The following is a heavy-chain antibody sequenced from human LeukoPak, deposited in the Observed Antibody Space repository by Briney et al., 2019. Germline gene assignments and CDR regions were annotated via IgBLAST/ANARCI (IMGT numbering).Heavy chain of an antibody. CDR1: GFTFGDYA. J-gene: IGHJ4*02. CDR3: TRSSGLSFDY. Sequence: QPGRDLRLSCTASGFTFGDYAMSWVRQAPGKGLEWVGFIRSKAYGGTTEYAASVKGRFTISRDDSKGIAYLQMNSLKTEDTAVYYCTRSSGLSFDYWGQGTLVTVSS. D-gene: IGHD6-19*01. CDR2: IRSKAYGGTT. V-gene: IGHV3-49*04.